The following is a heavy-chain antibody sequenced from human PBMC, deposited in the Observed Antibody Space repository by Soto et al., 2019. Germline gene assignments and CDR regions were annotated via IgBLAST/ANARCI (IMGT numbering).Heavy chain of an antibody. CDR1: GGSLSSSAYS. V-gene: IGHV4-30-2*01. CDR2: IYQSGST. CDR3: ARELLFYDSDGFSWDDAFDI. J-gene: IGHJ3*02. Sequence: QMHLQESGSGLVKPSQTLSLTCAVSGGSLSSSAYSWRWIRQPPGKGMEWIGFIYQSGSTYYNPTLKSPVTMSLDRPRNQFALKRSSVTAADTAVYYCARELLFYDSDGFSWDDAFDIWGQGTMVTVSS. D-gene: IGHD3-22*01.